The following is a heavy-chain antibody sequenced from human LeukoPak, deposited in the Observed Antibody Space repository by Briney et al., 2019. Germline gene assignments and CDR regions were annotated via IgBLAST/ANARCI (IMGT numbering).Heavy chain of an antibody. D-gene: IGHD2-21*02. CDR3: ARRCGGDCYSWAFDI. CDR1: GYSFTSHW. Sequence: GESLKISCKGSGYSFTSHWIGWVRQMPGKGLEWMGIIYPGDSDTRYSPSFQGQVTISADKSISTAYLQWSSLKASDTAMYYCARRCGGDCYSWAFDIWGQGTMVTVSS. J-gene: IGHJ3*02. V-gene: IGHV5-51*01. CDR2: IYPGDSDT.